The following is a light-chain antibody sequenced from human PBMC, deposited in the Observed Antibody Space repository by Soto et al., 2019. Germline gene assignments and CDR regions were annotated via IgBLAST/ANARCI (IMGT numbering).Light chain of an antibody. J-gene: IGLJ1*01. V-gene: IGLV2-14*03. CDR3: NACTRSSTYV. CDR1: SSDVGGFNY. CDR2: DVT. Sequence: QSALTQPASVSGSPGQSITISCTGTSSDVGGFNYVSWYQQHPGKAPKLMIYDVTNRPSGVSYRFSGSKSGNTASLTISGLEAEDEADYYCNACTRSSTYVFGTGTKLTVL.